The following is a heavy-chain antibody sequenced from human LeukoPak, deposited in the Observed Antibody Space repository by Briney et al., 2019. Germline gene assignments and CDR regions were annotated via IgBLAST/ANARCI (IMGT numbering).Heavy chain of an antibody. CDR2: IIPIFGTA. CDR1: GGTFSSYA. V-gene: IGHV1-69*05. Sequence: SVKVSCKASGGTFSSYAISWVRQAPGQGLEWMGGIIPIFGTANYAQKFQGRVTITTDESTSTAYMELSSLRSEDTAVYYCASVTGGSSPFYYYYYMDVWGKGTTVTVSS. D-gene: IGHD6-6*01. CDR3: ASVTGGSSPFYYYYYMDV. J-gene: IGHJ6*03.